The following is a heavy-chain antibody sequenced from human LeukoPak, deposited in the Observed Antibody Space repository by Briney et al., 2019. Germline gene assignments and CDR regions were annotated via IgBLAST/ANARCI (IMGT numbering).Heavy chain of an antibody. D-gene: IGHD3-22*01. CDR2: ISSSGST. V-gene: IGHV4-61*02. Sequence: SQTLSLTCTVSGDSISSGDYYWSWIRQPAGKGLEWIGRISSSGSTNYNPSLKSRVTISVDTSKNQFSLKLSSVTAADTAVYYCARGLFYDISVYYFDYWGQGTLVTVSS. CDR1: GDSISSGDYY. CDR3: ARGLFYDISVYYFDY. J-gene: IGHJ4*02.